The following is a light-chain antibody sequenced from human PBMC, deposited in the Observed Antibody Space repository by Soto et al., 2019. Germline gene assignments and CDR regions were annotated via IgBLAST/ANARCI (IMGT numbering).Light chain of an antibody. CDR3: VVWDYSLSSVI. Sequence: QSVLTQPPSTSGTPGQTVTISCSGSTSNIGTNYVFWYQQFPGVAPKLVIYRNIHRPSGIPDRFSGSKSGTSATLVISGLRSEDEADYYCVVWDYSLSSVIFGGGTKLIVL. CDR2: RNI. J-gene: IGLJ2*01. CDR1: TSNIGTNY. V-gene: IGLV1-47*01.